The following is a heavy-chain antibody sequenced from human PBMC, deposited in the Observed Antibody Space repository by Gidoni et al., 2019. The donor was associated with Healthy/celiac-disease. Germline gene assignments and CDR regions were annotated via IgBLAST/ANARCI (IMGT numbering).Heavy chain of an antibody. D-gene: IGHD6-19*01. V-gene: IGHV4-34*01. Sequence: QVQLQQWGAGLVKPSETLSLTCAVYGGSFSGYYWSWIRQPPGKGLEWIGEINHSGSTNYNPSLKSRVTISVDTSKNQFSLKLSSVTAADTAVYYCARGLIAVRARWFDPWGQGTLVTVSS. CDR1: GGSFSGYY. J-gene: IGHJ5*02. CDR3: ARGLIAVRARWFDP. CDR2: INHSGST.